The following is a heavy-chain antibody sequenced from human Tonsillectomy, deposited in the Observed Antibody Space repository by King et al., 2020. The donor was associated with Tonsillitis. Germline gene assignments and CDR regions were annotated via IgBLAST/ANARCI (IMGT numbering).Heavy chain of an antibody. CDR1: GFTFSDCY. CDR2: SSDKLNNYTT. Sequence: VQLVESGGGLVQPGGSLRLSCTVSGFTFSDCYMDWVRQAPGKGLEWVGRSSDKLNNYTTEYAASVKGRFTISRDDSKNSVFLQMNSLKIEDTAVYFCARAAYYDSSGYEDWGQGTLVTVSS. CDR3: ARAAYYDSSGYED. V-gene: IGHV3-72*01. J-gene: IGHJ4*02. D-gene: IGHD3-22*01.